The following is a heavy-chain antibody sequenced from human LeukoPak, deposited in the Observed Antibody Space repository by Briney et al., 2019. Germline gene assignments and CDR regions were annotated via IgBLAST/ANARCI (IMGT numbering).Heavy chain of an antibody. CDR2: ISYDGSNK. J-gene: IGHJ1*01. D-gene: IGHD6-6*01. Sequence: PGGSLRLSCAASGFTFSSYGMHWVRQAPGKGLEWVAVISYDGSNKYYADSVKGRFTISRDNSKNTLYLQMNSLRAEDTAVYYCARGAAARQGPFQHWGQGTLVTVSS. V-gene: IGHV3-30*19. CDR3: ARGAAARQGPFQH. CDR1: GFTFSSYG.